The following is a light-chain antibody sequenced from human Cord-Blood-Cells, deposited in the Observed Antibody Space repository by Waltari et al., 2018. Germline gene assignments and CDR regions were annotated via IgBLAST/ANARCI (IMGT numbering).Light chain of an antibody. Sequence: DIVMTQSPDSLAVSLCERATIICKSSQSVLYSSNNKNYLAWYQQKPGQPPKLLIYWASTRESGVPDRFSGSGSGTDFTLTISSLQAEDVAVYYCQQYYSTPYTFGQGTKLEIK. CDR2: WAS. CDR3: QQYYSTPYT. V-gene: IGKV4-1*01. CDR1: QSVLYSSNNKNY. J-gene: IGKJ2*01.